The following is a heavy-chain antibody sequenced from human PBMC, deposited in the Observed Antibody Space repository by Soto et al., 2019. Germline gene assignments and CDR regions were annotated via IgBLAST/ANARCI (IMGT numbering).Heavy chain of an antibody. J-gene: IGHJ4*02. CDR2: ISVSGGST. V-gene: IGHV3-23*01. D-gene: IGHD3-16*01. CDR3: ASNTRYDPPDY. Sequence: EVQLLESGGGLVQPGGSLRLSCAASGFTFSSYAMSWVRQAPGKGLAWVSGISVSGGSTYYADSVKGRFTISRDHSKNTLYLQMNSLRAEDTAVYYCASNTRYDPPDYWGQGTLVTVSS. CDR1: GFTFSSYA.